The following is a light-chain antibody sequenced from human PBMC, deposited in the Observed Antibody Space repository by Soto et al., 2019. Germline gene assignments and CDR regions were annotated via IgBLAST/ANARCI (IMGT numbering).Light chain of an antibody. CDR3: LLYSGGAQLV. V-gene: IGLV7-43*01. CDR2: STS. Sequence: QAVVTQEPSLTVSPGGTVTLTCASSTGAVTSGYYPNGFQQKPGQAPRALIYSTSNKHPWTPARFSGSLLGVKAALTLSGVQPEDEAEYYCLLYSGGAQLVFGGGTKLTVL. CDR1: TGAVTSGYY. J-gene: IGLJ2*01.